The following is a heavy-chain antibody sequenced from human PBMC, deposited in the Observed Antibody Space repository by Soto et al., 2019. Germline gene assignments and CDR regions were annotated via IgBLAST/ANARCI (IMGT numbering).Heavy chain of an antibody. V-gene: IGHV3-30-3*01. CDR1: GFTFSSYA. CDR2: ISYDGSNK. Sequence: PGGSLRLSCAASGFTFSSYAMHWVRQAPGKGLEWVAVISYDGSNKYYADSVKGRFTISRDNSKNTLYLQMNSLRAEDTAVYYCARLRFPYMTTGNWFDPWGQGTLVTV. J-gene: IGHJ5*02. CDR3: ARLRFPYMTTGNWFDP. D-gene: IGHD4-17*01.